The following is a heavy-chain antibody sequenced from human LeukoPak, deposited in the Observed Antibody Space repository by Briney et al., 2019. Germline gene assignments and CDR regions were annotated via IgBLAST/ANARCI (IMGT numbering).Heavy chain of an antibody. V-gene: IGHV3-23*01. D-gene: IGHD4-17*01. CDR1: GFTFSSYA. CDR2: ISGSGGST. CDR3: AKDDELHYGEGFDY. Sequence: GGSLRLSCAASGFTFSSYAMSWVRQAPGKGQEWVSAISGSGGSTYYADSVKGRFTIFRDNSKNTLYLQMNSLRAEDTAVYYCAKDDELHYGEGFDYWGQGTLVTVSS. J-gene: IGHJ4*02.